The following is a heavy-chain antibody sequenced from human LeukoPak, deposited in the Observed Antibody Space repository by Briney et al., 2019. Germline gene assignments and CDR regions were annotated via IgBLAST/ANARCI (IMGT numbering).Heavy chain of an antibody. J-gene: IGHJ4*02. CDR2: IIPIFGTA. CDR1: GGTFSSYA. D-gene: IGHD3-10*01. V-gene: IGHV1-69*06. CDR3: ARGGGTMVRGVIIKGYFDY. Sequence: GSSVKVSCKASGGTFSSYAISWVRQAPGQGLEWMGGIIPIFGTANYAQKFQGRVTITADTSTSTAYMELRSLRSDDTAVYYCARGGGTMVRGVIIKGYFDYWGQGTLVTVSS.